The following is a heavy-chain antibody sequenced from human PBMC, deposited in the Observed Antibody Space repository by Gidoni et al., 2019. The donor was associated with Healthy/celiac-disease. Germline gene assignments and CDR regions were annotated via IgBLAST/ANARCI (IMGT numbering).Heavy chain of an antibody. CDR1: GGTFSSSA. V-gene: IGHV1-69*01. CDR2: IIPIFGTA. J-gene: IGHJ1*01. Sequence: QVQLVQSGAEVKKPGSSVKVSCKASGGTFSSSAISWVRQAPGQGLEWMGGIIPIFGTANYAQKFQGRVTITADESTSTAYMELSSLRSEDTAVYYCARGVSRIFGVSEYFQHWGQGTLVTVSS. D-gene: IGHD3-3*02. CDR3: ARGVSRIFGVSEYFQH.